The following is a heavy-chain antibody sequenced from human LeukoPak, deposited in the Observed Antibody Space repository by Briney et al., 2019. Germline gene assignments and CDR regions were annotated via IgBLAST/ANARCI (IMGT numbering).Heavy chain of an antibody. Sequence: PGGSLRLSCAASGFAFSVYEMYWVRQAPGKGLEWVSYISSSGGTRYYADSVKGRFTISRDNAKNSLYLQMNSLRAEGTAVYYCATLTVASSFDYWGQGTLVTVSS. V-gene: IGHV3-48*03. J-gene: IGHJ4*02. CDR2: ISSSGGTR. D-gene: IGHD6-19*01. CDR3: ATLTVASSFDY. CDR1: GFAFSVYE.